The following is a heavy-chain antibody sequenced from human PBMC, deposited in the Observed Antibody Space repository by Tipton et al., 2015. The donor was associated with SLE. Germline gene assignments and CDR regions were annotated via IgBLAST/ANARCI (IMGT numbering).Heavy chain of an antibody. Sequence: GSLRLSCAASGFTFSSYWMHWVRQAPGKGLEWVGFIKSKAYGGTTEYAASVKGRFTISRDDSKSIAYLQMNSLRAEDTAVYYCARGDSWSGMDVWGQGTTVTVSS. V-gene: IGHV3-71*01. J-gene: IGHJ6*02. D-gene: IGHD1-20*01. CDR1: GFTFSSYW. CDR3: ARGDSWSGMDV. CDR2: IKSKAYGGTT.